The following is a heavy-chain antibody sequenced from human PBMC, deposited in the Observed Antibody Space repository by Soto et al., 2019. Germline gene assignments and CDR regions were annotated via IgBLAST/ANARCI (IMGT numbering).Heavy chain of an antibody. CDR3: AKAIGIDFSWFDP. CDR2: IHYSGNT. D-gene: IGHD3-3*01. J-gene: IGHJ5*02. V-gene: IGHV4-31*03. CDR1: GGSISSGGYY. Sequence: QVQLQESDPGLVKPSQTLSLTCTVSGGSISSGGYYWSWIRQHPGKGLEWIGYIHYSGNTLYNPSLKSRVTMSVDTSKDQVSLKLSSVTAADTAVYYCAKAIGIDFSWFDPWGQGTLVPVSS.